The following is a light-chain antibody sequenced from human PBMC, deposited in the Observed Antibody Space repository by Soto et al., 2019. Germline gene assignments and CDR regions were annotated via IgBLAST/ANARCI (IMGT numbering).Light chain of an antibody. V-gene: IGLV2-14*01. J-gene: IGLJ1*01. CDR1: SSDVGGYNY. CDR3: SSYTGSSTLYV. CDR2: DVT. Sequence: QSVLTQPASVSGSPGQSITISCTGASSDVGGYNYVSWYQQHPGKAPKLMIYDVTNRPSGVSNRFSGSKSGNTASLTISGLQAEDEADYYCSSYTGSSTLYVFGTGTKLTVL.